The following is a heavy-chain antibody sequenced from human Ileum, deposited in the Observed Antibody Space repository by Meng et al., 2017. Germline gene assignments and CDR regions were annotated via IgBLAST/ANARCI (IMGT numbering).Heavy chain of an antibody. CDR2: IHYSGST. CDR3: ARTARVFDP. V-gene: IGHV4-59*01. J-gene: IGHJ5*02. Sequence: QVQLQESGPGLAKPSETLSLTCTVSGASISSYYWTWIRQPPGKGLDWIGYIHYSGSTNYNPSLKSRITMSVDTSKNQVSLKLSSVTAADTAVYYCARTARVFDPWGQGTLVTVSS. CDR1: GASISSYY.